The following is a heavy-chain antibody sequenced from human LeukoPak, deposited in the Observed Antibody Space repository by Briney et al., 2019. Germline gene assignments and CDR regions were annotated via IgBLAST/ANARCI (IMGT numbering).Heavy chain of an antibody. Sequence: SVKVSCKASGGTFISYAISWVRQAPGQGLEWMGGIIPIFGTANYAQKFQGRVTMTTDTSTSTAYMELRSLRSDDTAVYYCAAGFDYWGQGTLVTVSS. J-gene: IGHJ4*02. CDR3: AAGFDY. D-gene: IGHD1-1*01. CDR2: IIPIFGTA. V-gene: IGHV1-69*05. CDR1: GGTFISYA.